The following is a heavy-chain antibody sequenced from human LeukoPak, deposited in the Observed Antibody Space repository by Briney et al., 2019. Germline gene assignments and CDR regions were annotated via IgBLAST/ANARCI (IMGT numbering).Heavy chain of an antibody. Sequence: SETLSLTCTVSDYSISADYFWGWIRQPPGKGLEWIGSVYHTGSTFYNPSLKSRVTISLDTSKNQFSLKLSSVTAADTAVYYCARTSYYYDSSGYSHPFFDYWGQGTLVTVSS. CDR3: ARTSYYYDSSGYSHPFFDY. CDR2: VYHTGST. D-gene: IGHD3-22*01. V-gene: IGHV4-38-2*02. CDR1: DYSISADYF. J-gene: IGHJ4*02.